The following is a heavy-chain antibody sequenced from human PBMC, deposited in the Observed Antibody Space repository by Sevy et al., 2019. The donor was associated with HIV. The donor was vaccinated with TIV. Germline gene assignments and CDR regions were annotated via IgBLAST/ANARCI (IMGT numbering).Heavy chain of an antibody. CDR1: GFTFSDHY. J-gene: IGHJ4*02. CDR2: TRNKADSYTT. D-gene: IGHD6-13*01. V-gene: IGHV3-72*01. Sequence: GGSLRLSCAASGFTFSDHYMEWVRQAPGRGLEWVGRTRNKADSYTTEYAASVKDRFTISRDDSKNSLYLQMNSLKTEDTAVYYCATHAGIAAAGRVFDYWGQGSLVTVS. CDR3: ATHAGIAAAGRVFDY.